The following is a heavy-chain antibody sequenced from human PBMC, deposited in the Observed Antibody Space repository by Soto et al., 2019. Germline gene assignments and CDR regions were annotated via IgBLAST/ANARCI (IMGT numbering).Heavy chain of an antibody. V-gene: IGHV4-59*08. D-gene: IGHD3-3*01. J-gene: IGHJ5*02. CDR2: IYYSGST. Sequence: SETLSLTCTVSGGSISSSYWSWIRQPPGKGLEWIGYIYYSGSTNYNPSLKSRVTISVDTSKNQFSLKLSSVTAADTAVYYCARRNSILEWLVFTSRPGGWFDPWGQGSLVPVSS. CDR3: ARRNSILEWLVFTSRPGGWFDP. CDR1: GGSISSSY.